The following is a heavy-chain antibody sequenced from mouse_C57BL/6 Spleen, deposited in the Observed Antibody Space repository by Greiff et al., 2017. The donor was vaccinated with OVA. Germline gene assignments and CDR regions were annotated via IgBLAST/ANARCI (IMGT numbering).Heavy chain of an antibody. CDR1: GFNIKDDY. CDR3: TTLDSSGYSDY. J-gene: IGHJ2*01. CDR2: IDPENGDT. D-gene: IGHD3-2*02. Sequence: DVKLVESGAELVRPGASVKLSCTASGFNIKDDYMHWVKQRPEQGLEWIGWIDPENGDTEYASKFQGKATITADTSSNTAYLQLSSLTSEDTAVYYCTTLDSSGYSDYWGQGTTLTVSS. V-gene: IGHV14-4*01.